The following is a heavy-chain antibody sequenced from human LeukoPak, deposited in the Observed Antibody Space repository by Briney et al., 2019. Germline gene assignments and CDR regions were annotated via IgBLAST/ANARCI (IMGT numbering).Heavy chain of an antibody. CDR1: GGSTSSYY. CDR3: ARHGWHAWYFDL. CDR2: INQRRNT. Sequence: SETLSLTCTVSGGSTSSYYWSWIRQPPGKGLEWIGEINQRRNTNYNPSLKSRVTISIDTSKNQFSLKLSSVTAADTAVYYCARHGWHAWYFDLWGRGTLVTVSS. V-gene: IGHV4-34*01. D-gene: IGHD6-19*01. J-gene: IGHJ2*01.